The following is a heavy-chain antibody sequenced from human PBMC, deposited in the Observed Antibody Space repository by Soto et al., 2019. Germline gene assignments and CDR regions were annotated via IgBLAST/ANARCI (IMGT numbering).Heavy chain of an antibody. Sequence: QVQLVESGGGVVQPGRSLRLSCAASGFTFSSYGMHWVRQAPGKGLEWVAVIWFDGSNKFYADSVKGRFTISRDNSKNTVSLQKNRLGDEGSAADYCAATGPYWGQGTLVTVSS. CDR2: IWFDGSNK. CDR3: AATGPY. V-gene: IGHV3-33*01. J-gene: IGHJ4*02. CDR1: GFTFSSYG.